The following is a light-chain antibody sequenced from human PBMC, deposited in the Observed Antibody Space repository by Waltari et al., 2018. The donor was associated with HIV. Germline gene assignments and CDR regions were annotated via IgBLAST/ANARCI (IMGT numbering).Light chain of an antibody. J-gene: IGKJ3*01. CDR3: QQYDNWPPFT. CDR2: GAS. CDR1: QSIGNT. Sequence: EIVMTQSPATLSVSPGERATLSCRASQSIGNTLAWYQHKPGQAPRLLIDGASTRATGIPARFSGSGSGTEFTLTISSLQSEDFAVYYCQQYDNWPPFTFGPGTKVDIK. V-gene: IGKV3-15*01.